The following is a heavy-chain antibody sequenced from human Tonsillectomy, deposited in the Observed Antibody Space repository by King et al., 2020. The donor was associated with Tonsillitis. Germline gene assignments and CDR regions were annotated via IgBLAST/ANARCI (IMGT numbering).Heavy chain of an antibody. D-gene: IGHD6-13*01. CDR3: ANEGYSSSLDDY. CDR1: GFTFSSYA. V-gene: IGHV3-23*03. J-gene: IGHJ4*02. CDR2: IYSGGSST. Sequence: VQLVESGGGLVQPGGSLSLFCAASGFTFSSYAMSWVRQAPGKGLEWVSVIYSGGSSTYYADSVKGRFTISRDNSKNTLYLQMNSLRAEDTAVYYCANEGYSSSLDDYWGQGTLDTVS.